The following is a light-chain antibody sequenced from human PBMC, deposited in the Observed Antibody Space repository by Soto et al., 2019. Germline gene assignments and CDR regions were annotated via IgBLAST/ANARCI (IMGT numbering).Light chain of an antibody. CDR3: SSYAGNNNVI. J-gene: IGLJ2*01. V-gene: IGLV2-8*01. CDR1: SSDVGGYEY. Sequence: QSALTQPPSASGSPGQSVTISCTGTSSDVGGYEYVSWYQQRPGKAPKLMIHEVTKRPSGVPDRLSGSKSGNTASLTVSGLQAEDEADYYCSSYAGNNNVIFGGGTKLTVL. CDR2: EVT.